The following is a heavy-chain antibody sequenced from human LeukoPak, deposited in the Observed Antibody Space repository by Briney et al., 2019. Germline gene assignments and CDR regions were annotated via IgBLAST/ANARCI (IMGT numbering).Heavy chain of an antibody. CDR2: IYTSGST. CDR3: ASTRGFFDY. V-gene: IGHV4-61*02. CDR1: GGSISSGSYY. Sequence: PSQTLSLTCTVSGGSISSGSYYWGWDRQPAGRGLEWIGRIYTSGSTNYNPSRKSRVTISVDTSKNQFSLKLSSVTAADTAVYYCASTRGFFDYWGQGTLVTVFS. J-gene: IGHJ4*02.